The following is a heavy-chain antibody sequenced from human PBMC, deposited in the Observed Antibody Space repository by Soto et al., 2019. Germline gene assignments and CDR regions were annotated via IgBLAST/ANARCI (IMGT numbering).Heavy chain of an antibody. Sequence: SETLSLTCTVSGGSVSSGSYYWSWIRQPPGKGLEWIGYIYYSGSTNYNTSLKSRVTISVDTSKNQFSLKLTSVTAADTAVYYCARSSGLYFDYWGQGTPVTVSS. V-gene: IGHV4-61*01. CDR2: IYYSGST. CDR1: GGSVSSGSYY. D-gene: IGHD6-19*01. J-gene: IGHJ4*02. CDR3: ARSSGLYFDY.